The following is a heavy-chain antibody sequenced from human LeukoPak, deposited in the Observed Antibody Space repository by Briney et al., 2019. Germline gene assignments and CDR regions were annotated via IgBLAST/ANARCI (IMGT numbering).Heavy chain of an antibody. D-gene: IGHD6-13*01. Sequence: GASVKVSCKASGYTFTSYGISWVRQAPGQGLEWMGWISAYNGNTNYAQKLQGRVTMTTDTSTSTAYMELRSLRSDDTAVYYCARDSGSSWDPNWFDPWGQGTLVTVSS. CDR3: ARDSGSSWDPNWFDP. CDR1: GYTFTSYG. V-gene: IGHV1-18*01. J-gene: IGHJ5*02. CDR2: ISAYNGNT.